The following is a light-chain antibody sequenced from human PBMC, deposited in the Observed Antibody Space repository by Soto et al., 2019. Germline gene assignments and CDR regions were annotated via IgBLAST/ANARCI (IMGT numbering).Light chain of an antibody. J-gene: IGKJ3*01. CDR1: QSVSSSY. V-gene: IGKV3-20*01. Sequence: EIVLTQSPGTLSLSPGERATLSCRASQSVSSSYLAWYQQKPGQAPRLLIYGASSRATGIPDRFSGSGSGTDFTLTSSTLEPEDFAVYYCQQYGSSPRFTFGPGTKVDIK. CDR2: GAS. CDR3: QQYGSSPRFT.